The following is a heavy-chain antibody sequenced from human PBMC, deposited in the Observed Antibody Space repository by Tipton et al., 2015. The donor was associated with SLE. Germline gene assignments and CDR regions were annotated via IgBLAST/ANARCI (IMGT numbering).Heavy chain of an antibody. CDR3: ARAPRPPRIDY. CDR1: GGSFSGYY. V-gene: IGHV4-34*01. CDR2: INHSGST. J-gene: IGHJ4*02. Sequence: TLSLTCAVYGGSFSGYYWSWIRQPPGRGLEWIGEINHSGSTNYNPSLKSRVTISVDTSKNQFSLKLSSVTAADTAVYYCARAPRPPRIDYWGQGTLVTVSS.